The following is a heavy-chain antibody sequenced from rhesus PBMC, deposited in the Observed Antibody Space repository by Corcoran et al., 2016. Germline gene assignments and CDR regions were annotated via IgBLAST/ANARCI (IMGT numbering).Heavy chain of an antibody. J-gene: IGHJ3*01. CDR2: IYGSSGNT. D-gene: IGHD5-42*01. V-gene: IGHV4S7*01. CDR1: GGSISSGYG. CDR3: ARRDRGAFDF. Sequence: QVQLQESGPGLVKPSETLSLTCAVSGGSISSGYGWSWIRQPPRKGLEWIGYIYGSSGNTYYNPSLKSRVTISKDTSKNQFSLKLSSVTAADTAVYYCARRDRGAFDFWGQGLRVTVSS.